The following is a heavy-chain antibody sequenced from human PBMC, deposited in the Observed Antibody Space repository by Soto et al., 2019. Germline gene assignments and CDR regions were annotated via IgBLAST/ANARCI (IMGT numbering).Heavy chain of an antibody. Sequence: AASVKVSCKASGYTFTSYAMHWVRQAPGQRLEWMGWINAGNGNTKYSQKFQGRVTITRDTSASTAYMELSSLRSEDTAVYYCARTARYSSSSYYYYGMDVWGQGTTVTVSS. CDR2: INAGNGNT. CDR1: GYTFTSYA. D-gene: IGHD6-6*01. CDR3: ARTARYSSSSYYYYGMDV. V-gene: IGHV1-3*01. J-gene: IGHJ6*02.